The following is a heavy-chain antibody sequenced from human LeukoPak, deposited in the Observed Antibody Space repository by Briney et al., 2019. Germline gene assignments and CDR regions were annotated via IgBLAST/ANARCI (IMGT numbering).Heavy chain of an antibody. Sequence: SETLSLTCTVSGGSISSSSYYWSWIRQPPGKGLEWIGYIYYSGSTNYNPSLKSRVTISVDTSKNQFSLKLSSVTAADTAVYYCASSPKIRPPSGSGWYFLNWGQGTLVTVSS. V-gene: IGHV4-61*01. CDR2: IYYSGST. CDR3: ASSPKIRPPSGSGWYFLN. J-gene: IGHJ4*02. CDR1: GGSISSSSYY. D-gene: IGHD6-19*01.